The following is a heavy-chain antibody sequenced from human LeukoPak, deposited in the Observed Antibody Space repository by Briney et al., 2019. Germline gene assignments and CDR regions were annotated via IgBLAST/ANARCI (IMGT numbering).Heavy chain of an antibody. CDR2: FNSDSGGT. CDR3: ARENKISGELMGFDF. D-gene: IGHD3-3*01. CDR1: GYTFTDYS. Sequence: SVKVSCKASGYTFTDYSLHWVRQAPGHGLEWMGWFNSDSGGTNSAQKFQGRVTMTRDTSISTVYMELSGLTSDDTAVYYCARENKISGELMGFDFWGQGTLVTVSS. J-gene: IGHJ4*02. V-gene: IGHV1-2*02.